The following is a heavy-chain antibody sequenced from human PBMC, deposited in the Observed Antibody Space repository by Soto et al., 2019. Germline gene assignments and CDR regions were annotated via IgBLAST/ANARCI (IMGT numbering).Heavy chain of an antibody. J-gene: IGHJ3*02. CDR2: INHSGST. D-gene: IGHD3-9*01. CDR1: GGSFSGYY. Sequence: SETLSLTCAVYGGSFSGYYWIWIRQPPGKGLEWIGEINHSGSTNYTPSLKSRVTISVDTSKNQFSLKLSSVTAADTAVYYCARASRILTVYRPFDIWGKGTMAT. CDR3: ARASRILTVYRPFDI. V-gene: IGHV4-34*01.